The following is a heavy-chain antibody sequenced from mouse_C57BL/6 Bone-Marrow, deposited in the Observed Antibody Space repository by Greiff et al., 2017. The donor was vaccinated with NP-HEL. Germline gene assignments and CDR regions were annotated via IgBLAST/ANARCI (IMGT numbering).Heavy chain of an antibody. CDR3: ARRFYYDYDGDWYFDV. Sequence: VQLQQPGAELVRPGTSVKLSCKASGYTFTSYWMHWVKQRPGQGLEWIGVIDPSDSYPNYNQKFKGKATLTVDTSSSTAYMQLSSLTSEDSAVYYCARRFYYDYDGDWYFDVWGTGTTVTVSS. D-gene: IGHD2-4*01. V-gene: IGHV1-59*01. CDR1: GYTFTSYW. J-gene: IGHJ1*03. CDR2: IDPSDSYP.